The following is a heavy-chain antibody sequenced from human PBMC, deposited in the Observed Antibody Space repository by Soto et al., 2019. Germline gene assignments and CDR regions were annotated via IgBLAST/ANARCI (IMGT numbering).Heavy chain of an antibody. D-gene: IGHD6-19*01. V-gene: IGHV1-2*04. CDR3: PTSPASIAVAGHTEYYFDY. CDR1: GYTFTGYY. CDR2: INPNSGET. Sequence: GASVKVSCKASGYTFTGYYMHWVRQAAGQGLEWMGWINPNSGETNYAQKFQGWVTMTRDTSISTAYMELSRLTSDDTAVYYCPTSPASIAVAGHTEYYFDYWGQGTLVTVSS. J-gene: IGHJ4*02.